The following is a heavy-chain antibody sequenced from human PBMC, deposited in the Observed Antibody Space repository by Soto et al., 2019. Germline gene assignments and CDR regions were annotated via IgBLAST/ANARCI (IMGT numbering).Heavy chain of an antibody. J-gene: IGHJ6*02. CDR1: GGSFSGYY. D-gene: IGHD6-13*01. CDR2: INHSGST. Sequence: SETLSLTCAVYGGSFSGYYWSWIRQPPGKGLEWIGEINHSGSTNYNPSLKSRVTISVDTSKNQFSLKLSSVTAADTAAYYCARGGLAAAGKDYYYGMDVWGQGTTVTVSS. V-gene: IGHV4-34*01. CDR3: ARGGLAAAGKDYYYGMDV.